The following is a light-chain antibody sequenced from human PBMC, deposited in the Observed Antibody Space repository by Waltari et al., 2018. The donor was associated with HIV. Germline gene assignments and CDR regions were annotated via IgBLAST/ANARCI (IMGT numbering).Light chain of an antibody. CDR1: NIGSKS. V-gene: IGLV3-21*02. CDR3: QVWVSSSDHVV. CDR2: DDS. J-gene: IGLJ2*01. Sequence: SSVLNQPPSASGAPGQTARITCAGTNIGSKSLNWYQQKPGQAPVLVVYDDSDRPSGIPERFSGSNSENTATLTISRVEAGDEAGYCCQVWVSSSDHVVFGGGTKLTVL.